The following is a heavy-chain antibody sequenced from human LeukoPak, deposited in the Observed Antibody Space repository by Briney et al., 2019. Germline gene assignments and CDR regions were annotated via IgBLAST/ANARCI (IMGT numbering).Heavy chain of an antibody. D-gene: IGHD1-26*01. CDR2: INPSGGST. CDR3: ARLPLGAIYFDDY. V-gene: IGHV1-46*01. J-gene: IGHJ4*02. Sequence: ASVKVSCKASGYTFTSYYMHWARQAPGQGLEWMGIINPSGGSTSYAQKFQGRVTMTRDMSTSTVYMELSSLRSEDTAVYYCARLPLGAIYFDDYWGQGTLVTVSS. CDR1: GYTFTSYY.